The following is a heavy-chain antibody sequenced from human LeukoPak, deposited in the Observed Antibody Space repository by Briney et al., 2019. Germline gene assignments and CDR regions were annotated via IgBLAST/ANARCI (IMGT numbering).Heavy chain of an antibody. V-gene: IGHV3-33*01. J-gene: IGHJ4*02. D-gene: IGHD2-15*01. CDR2: IWHDGKKK. Sequence: PGGSLRLSCAASGFTLSSYSMHWVRQAPGKGLEWVAVIWHDGKKKYYADSVKGRFTVSRDNSKNTLYLQMDSLRVEDTAVYYCARYCSGGNCYSGLQYWGQGTLVAVSS. CDR1: GFTLSSYS. CDR3: ARYCSGGNCYSGLQY.